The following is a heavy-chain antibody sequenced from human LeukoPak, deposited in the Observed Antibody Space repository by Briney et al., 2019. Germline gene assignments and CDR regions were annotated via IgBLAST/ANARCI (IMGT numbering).Heavy chain of an antibody. Sequence: PSETLSLTCTVSGGSISSSSYYWGWIRQPPGKGLEWIGSIYYSGSTYYNPSLKSRVTISVDTSKNQFSLRLSSVTAADTALYYCARKGSNWSTQFDYWGQGTLVTVSS. D-gene: IGHD6-13*01. CDR1: GGSISSSSYY. J-gene: IGHJ4*02. CDR2: IYYSGST. V-gene: IGHV4-39*01. CDR3: ARKGSNWSTQFDY.